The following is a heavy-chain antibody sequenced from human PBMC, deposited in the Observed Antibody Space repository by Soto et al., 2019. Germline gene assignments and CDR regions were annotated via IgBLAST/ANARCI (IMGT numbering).Heavy chain of an antibody. CDR1: GFTFSSYE. D-gene: IGHD2-15*01. Sequence: EVQLVESGGGLVQPGGSLRLSCATSGFTFSSYEMNWVRQAPWKGLEWVSYISSSGSTIYYADSVKGRFTISRDNAKNSLYLQMDSLRAEDTAVYYCARDQDAGSFFPYYNGMDVWGQGTTVTVSS. V-gene: IGHV3-48*03. CDR2: ISSSGSTI. J-gene: IGHJ6*02. CDR3: ARDQDAGSFFPYYNGMDV.